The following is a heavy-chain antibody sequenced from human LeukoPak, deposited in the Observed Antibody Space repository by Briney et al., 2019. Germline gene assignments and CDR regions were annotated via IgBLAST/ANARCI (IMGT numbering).Heavy chain of an antibody. V-gene: IGHV1-69*05. J-gene: IGHJ3*02. CDR1: GGTFSSYA. CDR3: ATIPGRRPRGVDDAFDI. Sequence: ASVKVSCKASGGTFSSYAISWVRQAPGQGPEWMGRIIPIFGTANYAQKFQGRVTITTDESTSTAYMELSSLRSEDTAVYYCATIPGRRPRGVDDAFDIWGQGTMVTVSS. D-gene: IGHD1-26*01. CDR2: IIPIFGTA.